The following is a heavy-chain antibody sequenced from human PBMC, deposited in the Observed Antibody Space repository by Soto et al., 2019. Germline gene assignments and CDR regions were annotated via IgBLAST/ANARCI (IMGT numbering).Heavy chain of an antibody. V-gene: IGHV4-30-4*01. J-gene: IGHJ6*02. CDR3: ARVREYATYYYYYGMDV. CDR1: GGSTSSGDYY. D-gene: IGHD2-8*01. Sequence: TSETLSLTCTVSGGSTSSGDYYCSWIRQPPGKGLEWIGYIYYSGSTYYNPSLKSRVTISVDTSKNQFSLKLSSVTAADTAVYNCARVREYATYYYYYGMDVWGQGTTVTVSS. CDR2: IYYSGST.